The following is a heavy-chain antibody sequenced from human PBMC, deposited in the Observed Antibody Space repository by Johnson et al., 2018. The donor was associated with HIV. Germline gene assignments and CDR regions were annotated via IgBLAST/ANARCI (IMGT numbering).Heavy chain of an antibody. J-gene: IGHJ3*02. CDR3: AKDIWEQLGAFDI. D-gene: IGHD1-26*01. CDR1: GFTFDDYA. CDR2: INWNRGSI. Sequence: VQLVESGGGLVQPGRSLRLSCAASGFTFDDYAMHWVRQAPGKGLEWVSGINWNRGSIGYADSVKGRFTISRDNAKNSLYLQMNSLRAEDTALYYCAKDIWEQLGAFDIWGQGTMVTVSS. V-gene: IGHV3-9*01.